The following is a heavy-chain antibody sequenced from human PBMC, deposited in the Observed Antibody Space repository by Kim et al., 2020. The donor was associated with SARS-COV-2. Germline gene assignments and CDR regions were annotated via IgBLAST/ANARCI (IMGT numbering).Heavy chain of an antibody. Sequence: SEKYYVDSVKGRFTISRDNAKNSLFLQMNSLRAEDTAVYYCARGGGNFDCWGQGTLVTVSS. D-gene: IGHD3-16*01. J-gene: IGHJ4*02. CDR2: SEK. CDR3: ARGGGNFDC. V-gene: IGHV3-7*01.